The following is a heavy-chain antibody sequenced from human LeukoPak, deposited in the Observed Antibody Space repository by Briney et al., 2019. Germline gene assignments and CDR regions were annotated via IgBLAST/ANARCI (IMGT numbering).Heavy chain of an antibody. CDR2: ISAHNGNT. Sequence: ASVKVSCKASGYSFTSYGISWVRQAPGQGLEWMGWISAHNGNTKYAQEVQGRVTKTTDTSTSTAYMEMRSLRSDDTAVYYCARDLGNYFHFWGQGTLVTVSS. D-gene: IGHD3-10*01. V-gene: IGHV1-18*01. CDR3: ARDLGNYFHF. J-gene: IGHJ4*02. CDR1: GYSFTSYG.